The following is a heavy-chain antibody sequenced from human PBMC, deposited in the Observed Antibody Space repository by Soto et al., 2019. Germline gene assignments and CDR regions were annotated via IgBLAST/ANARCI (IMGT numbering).Heavy chain of an antibody. CDR3: AAANDSSGYGAAAFDI. CDR2: IYSAGSA. Sequence: GGSLRLSCAASGFTFSNAWMSWVRQAPGKGLEWVSVIYSAGSADFADSVKGRFTISRDNSKNTLDLQMNSLREEDTAVYYCAAANDSSGYGAAAFDIWGQGTMVTVSS. D-gene: IGHD3-22*01. J-gene: IGHJ3*02. V-gene: IGHV3-53*01. CDR1: GFTFSNAW.